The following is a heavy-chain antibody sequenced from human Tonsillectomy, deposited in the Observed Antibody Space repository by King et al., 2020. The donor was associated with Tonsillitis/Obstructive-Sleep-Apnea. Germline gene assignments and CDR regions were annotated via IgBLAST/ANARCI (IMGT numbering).Heavy chain of an antibody. J-gene: IGHJ4*02. CDR1: GIILSSSW. D-gene: IGHD3-16*01. CDR2: IKEDGSEK. CDR3: SRDLRGKDY. V-gene: IGHV3-7*04. Sequence: VQLVESGGDLVQIGGSLRLTCAASGIILSSSWMSWVRHAPGRGLEMVANIKEDGSEKYYADSVKGRFTISRDNSKNSLSLEMNNLRVEDTAVYYCSRDLRGKDYWGQGTLVTVSS.